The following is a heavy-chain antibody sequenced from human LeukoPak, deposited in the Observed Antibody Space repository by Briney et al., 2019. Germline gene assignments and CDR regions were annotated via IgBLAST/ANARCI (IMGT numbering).Heavy chain of an antibody. CDR2: IFSNGDT. Sequence: GGSLRLSCTASEFTVSRNYMLWVRQAPGKGLEWVSLIFSNGDTHYADSVKGRFTISRDTSKNTLFLQMNSLRAEDTAVYYCARAPSYYYDSSGYFHFDNWGQGTLVTVSS. CDR1: EFTVSRNY. CDR3: ARAPSYYYDSSGYFHFDN. V-gene: IGHV3-53*01. J-gene: IGHJ4*02. D-gene: IGHD3-22*01.